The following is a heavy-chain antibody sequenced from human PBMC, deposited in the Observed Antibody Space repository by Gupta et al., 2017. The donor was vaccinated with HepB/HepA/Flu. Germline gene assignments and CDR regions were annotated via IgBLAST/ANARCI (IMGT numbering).Heavy chain of an antibody. J-gene: IGHJ5*02. D-gene: IGHD4-23*01. CDR3: AKGGYGGGWHNRRPFDP. CDR1: GFAFNSYA. CDR2: ISGSGDST. Sequence: EVQLLESGGGLVQPGGSLRLSCAASGFAFNSYAMSWVRQAPGKGLEWVSAISGSGDSTYYADSVRGRFTISRDNSKNTLYLQMNSLRAEDTAVYYCAKGGYGGGWHNRRPFDPWGQGTLVTVSS. V-gene: IGHV3-23*01.